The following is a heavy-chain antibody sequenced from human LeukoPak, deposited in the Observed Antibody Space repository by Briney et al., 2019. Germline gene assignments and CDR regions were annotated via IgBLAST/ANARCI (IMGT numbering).Heavy chain of an antibody. J-gene: IGHJ5*02. Sequence: PGGSLRLSCAASGFTFSNAWMSWVRQAPGKGLEWVGRIKSKTDGGTTDYAAPVKGRFTISRDDSKNTLYLQMNSLKTEDTAVYYCTTTFYYDSSGYPAWFDPWGQGTLVTVSS. CDR3: TTTFYYDSSGYPAWFDP. D-gene: IGHD3-22*01. V-gene: IGHV3-15*01. CDR1: GFTFSNAW. CDR2: IKSKTDGGTT.